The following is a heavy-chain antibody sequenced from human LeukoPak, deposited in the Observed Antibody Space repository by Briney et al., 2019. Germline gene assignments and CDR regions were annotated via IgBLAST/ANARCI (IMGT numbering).Heavy chain of an antibody. V-gene: IGHV4-34*01. CDR2: INHSGST. J-gene: IGHJ5*02. Sequence: SETLSLTCAVYGGSFSGYYWSWIRQPPGKGLEWIGEINHSGSTNYNPSLKSRVTISVDTSKNQFSLKLSSVTAADTAVYYCARARATPTYYYGSGSPAPWGQGTLVTVSS. CDR1: GGSFSGYY. D-gene: IGHD3-10*01. CDR3: ARARATPTYYYGSGSPAP.